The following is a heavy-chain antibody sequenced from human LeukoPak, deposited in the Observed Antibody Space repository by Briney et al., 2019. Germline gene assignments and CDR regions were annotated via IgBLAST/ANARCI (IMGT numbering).Heavy chain of an antibody. J-gene: IGHJ4*02. CDR3: ARDNTGSIDH. V-gene: IGHV3-74*01. CDR1: GLVFSNYW. Sequence: GGSLRLSCTASGLVFSNYWMLWVRQAPGKGLEWVSLIQSDGSGTTYTDSTKGRFIISRDNAKNTLYLQMTSLTAEDTAVYYCARDNTGSIDHWGQGTLVTVSS. D-gene: IGHD2-8*02. CDR2: IQSDGSGT.